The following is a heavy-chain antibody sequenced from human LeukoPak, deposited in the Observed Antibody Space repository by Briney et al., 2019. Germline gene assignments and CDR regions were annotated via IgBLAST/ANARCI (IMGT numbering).Heavy chain of an antibody. CDR3: ARGVYNWNIDTFDI. CDR1: VESFSDYY. Sequence: SETLSLTCAVYVESFSDYYWSWIRQPPGKGLECIGEINHSGSTNYSPSLKSRVTISVDMSKKQFSLKLSSVTAADTAVYYCARGVYNWNIDTFDIWGQGTMVTVSS. V-gene: IGHV4-34*01. CDR2: INHSGST. D-gene: IGHD1/OR15-1a*01. J-gene: IGHJ3*02.